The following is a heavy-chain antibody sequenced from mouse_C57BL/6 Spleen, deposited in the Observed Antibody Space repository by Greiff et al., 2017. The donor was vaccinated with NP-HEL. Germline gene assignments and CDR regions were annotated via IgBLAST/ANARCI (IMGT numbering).Heavy chain of an antibody. D-gene: IGHD1-1*01. CDR2: IYPGSGNT. CDR3: ARDYYGSSPAMDY. CDR1: GYSFTSYY. Sequence: VQLVESGPELVKPGASVKISCKASGYSFTSYYIHWVKQRPGQGLEWIGWIYPGSGNTKYNEKFKGKATLTADTSSSTAYMQLSSLTSEDSAVYYCARDYYGSSPAMDYWGQGTSVTVSS. J-gene: IGHJ4*01. V-gene: IGHV1-66*01.